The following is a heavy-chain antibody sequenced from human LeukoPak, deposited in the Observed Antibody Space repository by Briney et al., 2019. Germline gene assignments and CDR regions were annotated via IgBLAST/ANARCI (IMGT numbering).Heavy chain of an antibody. Sequence: SETLSLTCTVSGGSISTYYWSWIRQPPGKGLEWIGYIYYSGSTNYNPSLKSRVTLSVDTSKNQFSLNLSSVTAADTAVYYCARAPQYYDSSGYYYYYVDVWGKGTTVTVSS. D-gene: IGHD3-22*01. J-gene: IGHJ6*03. CDR3: ARAPQYYDSSGYYYYYVDV. CDR2: IYYSGST. CDR1: GGSISTYY. V-gene: IGHV4-59*13.